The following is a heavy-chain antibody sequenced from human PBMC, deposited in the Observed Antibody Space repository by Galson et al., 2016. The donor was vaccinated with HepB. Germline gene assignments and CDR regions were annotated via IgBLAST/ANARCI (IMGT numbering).Heavy chain of an antibody. V-gene: IGHV3-53*01. CDR3: ARDGGNRGSYSVGDSFDI. J-gene: IGHJ3*02. Sequence: SLRLSCAASGSTVNVQYMSWVRQAPGKGLEWVAITYIDDNTYYADSVKGRFIISRDNPKTTVYLQMNSLRAEDTAIYYCARDGGNRGSYSVGDSFDIWGQGIMVTVSS. D-gene: IGHD1-26*01. CDR2: TYIDDNT. CDR1: GSTVNVQY.